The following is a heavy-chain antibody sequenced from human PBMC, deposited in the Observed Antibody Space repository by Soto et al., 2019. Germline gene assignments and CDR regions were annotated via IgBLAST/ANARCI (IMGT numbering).Heavy chain of an antibody. CDR3: ARVAFTGTSDY. J-gene: IGHJ4*02. D-gene: IGHD3-16*01. Sequence: KPSETLSLTCTVSGGSISNSNYYWSWIRQHPGKGLEWIGYIHHSGTTYYNPSLKSRVTISVDTSNNHFSLNLSSVTAADTAVYYCARVAFTGTSDYWGQGTLVTVS. V-gene: IGHV4-31*02. CDR1: GGSISNSNYY. CDR2: IHHSGTT.